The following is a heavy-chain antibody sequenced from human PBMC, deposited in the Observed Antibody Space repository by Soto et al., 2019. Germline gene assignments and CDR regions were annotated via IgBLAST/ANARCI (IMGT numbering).Heavy chain of an antibody. CDR1: GGTFSRNA. CDR3: ASRDVDTAMVDAFDI. V-gene: IGHV1-69*06. CDR2: IIPIFGTA. J-gene: IGHJ3*02. Sequence: SVKVSCKTSGGTFSRNAITWVRQAPGQGLELMGGIIPIFGTANYAQKFQGRVTITADKSTSTAYMELSSLRSEDTAVYYCASRDVDTAMVDAFDIWGQGTMVTVSS. D-gene: IGHD5-18*01.